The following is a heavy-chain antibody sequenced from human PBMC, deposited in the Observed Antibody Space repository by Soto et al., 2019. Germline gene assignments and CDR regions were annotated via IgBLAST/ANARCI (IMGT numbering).Heavy chain of an antibody. D-gene: IGHD2-8*01. Sequence: SETLSLTCAGYGGTFSGYYWSWIRQPPGKGLEWIGEINHSGSTNYNPSLNSRVTISVDTSKNHFSLKLSSVTAADTAVYYCARGKMGWFDPWGQGTLVTVSS. CDR1: GGTFSGYY. V-gene: IGHV4-34*01. CDR2: INHSGST. J-gene: IGHJ5*02. CDR3: ARGKMGWFDP.